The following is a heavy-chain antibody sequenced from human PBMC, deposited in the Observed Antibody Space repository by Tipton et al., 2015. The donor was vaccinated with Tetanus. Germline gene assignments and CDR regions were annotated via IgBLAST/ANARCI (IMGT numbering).Heavy chain of an antibody. J-gene: IGHJ6*02. CDR3: ARDGGNYFYYGMNV. Sequence: TLSLTCTVSGASISSNTYYWGWIRQPPGKGLEWIGYIYSPGTTSYAPSLRGRATISFDSVKNHFSLSLSSVTAADTAMYYCARDGGNYFYYGMNVWGQGAAVTVSS. CDR2: IYSPGTT. V-gene: IGHV4-31*03. CDR1: GASISSNTYY.